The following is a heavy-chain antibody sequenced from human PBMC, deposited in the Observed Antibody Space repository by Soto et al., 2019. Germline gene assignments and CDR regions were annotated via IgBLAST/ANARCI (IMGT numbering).Heavy chain of an antibody. J-gene: IGHJ4*02. Sequence: SVKVSCKASGVTFNRQDMRWVRQAPGQGLEWMGGIIPMFGTPHYAEKFQDRVTITADESTGTAYLELSSLTSEDTAVYYCATSEGIDGYSFDYWGPGTLVTVSS. V-gene: IGHV1-69*13. CDR2: IIPMFGTP. CDR3: ATSEGIDGYSFDY. D-gene: IGHD5-12*01. CDR1: GVTFNRQD.